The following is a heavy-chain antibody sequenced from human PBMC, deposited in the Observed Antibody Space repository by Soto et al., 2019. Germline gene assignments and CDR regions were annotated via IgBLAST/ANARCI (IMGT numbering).Heavy chain of an antibody. CDR1: GFTFSSYG. J-gene: IGHJ6*02. CDR2: ISYDGSNK. CDR3: AKGQYEMDV. V-gene: IGHV3-30*18. D-gene: IGHD3-3*01. Sequence: GVSLRLSCAASGFTFSSYGMHWFRQAPGKGLEWVAVISYDGSNKYYADSVKGRFTISRDNSKNTLYLQMNSLRAEDTAVYYCAKGQYEMDVWGQGTTVTVSS.